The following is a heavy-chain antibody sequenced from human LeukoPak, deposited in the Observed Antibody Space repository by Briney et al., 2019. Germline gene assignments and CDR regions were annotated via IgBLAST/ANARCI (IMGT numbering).Heavy chain of an antibody. CDR2: ISGSGGST. CDR1: DFTFSSYA. J-gene: IGHJ4*02. Sequence: PGGSLRLSCTASDFTFSSYAMSWVRQAPGKGLEWVSAISGSGGSTYYADSVKGRFTISRDNSKNTLYLQMNSLRAEDTAVYYCAKDAGTYYYDSSGYFDYWGQGTLVTVSS. D-gene: IGHD3-22*01. V-gene: IGHV3-23*01. CDR3: AKDAGTYYYDSSGYFDY.